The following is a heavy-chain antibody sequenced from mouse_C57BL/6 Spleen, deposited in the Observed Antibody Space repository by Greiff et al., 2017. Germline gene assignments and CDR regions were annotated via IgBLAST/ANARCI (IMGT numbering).Heavy chain of an antibody. CDR2: IDPSDSYT. CDR1: GYTFTSYW. J-gene: IGHJ3*01. CDR3: ARGRGQRDGYYAWFAY. V-gene: IGHV1-50*01. D-gene: IGHD2-3*01. Sequence: VQLQQPGAELVKPGASVKLSCKASGYTFTSYWMPWVKQRPGQGLEWIGEIDPSDSYTTYNPKFKGKATLTVDTSSSTAYMQLSSLTSEDSAGYDCARGRGQRDGYYAWFAYWGQGTLVTVSA.